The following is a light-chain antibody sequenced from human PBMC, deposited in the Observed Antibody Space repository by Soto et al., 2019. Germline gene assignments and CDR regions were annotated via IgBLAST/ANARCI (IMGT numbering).Light chain of an antibody. V-gene: IGKV3-11*01. J-gene: IGKJ1*01. Sequence: EIVLTQSPAILSMSPGERATLSCRASQSVSSYFAWYQQKPGQAPRLLIYDASNRATGVPARFSGSGSGTXFTLTISSLEPEDFAVYYCQQRRYWPVTFGQGTKVEIK. CDR3: QQRRYWPVT. CDR2: DAS. CDR1: QSVSSY.